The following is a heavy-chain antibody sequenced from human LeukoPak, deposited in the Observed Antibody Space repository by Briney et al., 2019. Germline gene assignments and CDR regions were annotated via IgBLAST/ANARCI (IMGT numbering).Heavy chain of an antibody. CDR2: IYYSGST. CDR3: AGCSSTSCSYYYYYYGMDV. Sequence: PSETLSLTCTVSGGSISSRSYYWGWIRQPPGKGLEWIGSIYYSGSTYYNPSLKSRVTISVDTSKNQFSVQRSSGTAAATAVYYCAGCSSTSCSYYYYYYGMDVWGQGTTVTVSS. V-gene: IGHV4-39*01. D-gene: IGHD2-2*01. CDR1: GGSISSRSYY. J-gene: IGHJ6*02.